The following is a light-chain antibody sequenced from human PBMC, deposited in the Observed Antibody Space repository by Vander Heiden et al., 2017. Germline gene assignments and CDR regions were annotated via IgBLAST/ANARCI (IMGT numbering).Light chain of an antibody. CDR3: CSYAGSYTLV. Sequence: QFALTQPRPVSGSPGQSVTISCTVTSSDVGGYNYVSWYQQHPGKAPKLMIYDVSKRPSGVPDRFSGSKSGNTASLTISGLQAEDEADYYCCSYAGSYTLVFGGGTKLTVL. CDR1: SSDVGGYNY. CDR2: DVS. J-gene: IGLJ2*01. V-gene: IGLV2-11*01.